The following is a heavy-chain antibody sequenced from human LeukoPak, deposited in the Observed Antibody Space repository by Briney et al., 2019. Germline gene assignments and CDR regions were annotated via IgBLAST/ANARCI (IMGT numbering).Heavy chain of an antibody. Sequence: SETLSLTCTVSGGSISSSSYYWSWIRQPAGTGLEWIVRIYTSGNSNYNPSLKSRVTMSVDTSKNQFSLKLSSVTAADTAVYYCARDQYYYDSSAYLFDYWGQGTLVTVSS. CDR1: GGSISSSSYY. D-gene: IGHD3-22*01. CDR3: ARDQYYYDSSAYLFDY. J-gene: IGHJ4*01. V-gene: IGHV4-61*02. CDR2: IYTSGNS.